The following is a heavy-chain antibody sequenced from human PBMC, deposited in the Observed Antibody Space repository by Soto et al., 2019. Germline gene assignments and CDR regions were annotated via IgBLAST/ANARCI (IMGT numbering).Heavy chain of an antibody. V-gene: IGHV3-21*01. CDR2: ISSSSSYI. Sequence: GGSLRLSCAASGFTLSSYSMNWVRQAPGKGLEWVSSISSSSSYIYYADSVKGRFTISRDNAKNSLYLQMNSLRAEDTAVYYCARSYYYGSGSPTFDYWGQGTLVTVSS. CDR1: GFTLSSYS. CDR3: ARSYYYGSGSPTFDY. J-gene: IGHJ4*02. D-gene: IGHD3-10*01.